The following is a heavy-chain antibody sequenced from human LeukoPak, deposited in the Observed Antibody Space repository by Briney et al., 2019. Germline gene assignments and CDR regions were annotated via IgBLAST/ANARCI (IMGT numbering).Heavy chain of an antibody. CDR1: GFTFSSYD. CDR2: IGTAGNT. J-gene: IGHJ4*02. CDR3: ARGKRYCSGGSCYSESLVGNCDY. V-gene: IGHV3-13*01. D-gene: IGHD2-15*01. Sequence: PGGSLRLSCAASGFTFSSYDIHWVRQATGKGLEWVSAIGTAGNTYYPGSVKGRFTISRENAKNSLYLQMNSLRAGDTAVYYCARGKRYCSGGSCYSESLVGNCDYWGQGTLVTVSS.